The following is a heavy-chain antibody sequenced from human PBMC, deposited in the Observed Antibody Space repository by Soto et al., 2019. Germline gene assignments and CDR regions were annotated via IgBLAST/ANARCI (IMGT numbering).Heavy chain of an antibody. CDR2: IIPIFGTA. Sequence: QVQLVQSGAEVKKPGSSVKVSCKASGGTFSSYAISWVRQAPGQGLEWMGGIIPIFGTANYAQKFQGRVTITADESTSTAYMELSSLRSEDTAVYYCARGTGIAVAGNLDAFDIWGQGTMVTVSS. D-gene: IGHD6-19*01. V-gene: IGHV1-69*01. CDR1: GGTFSSYA. CDR3: ARGTGIAVAGNLDAFDI. J-gene: IGHJ3*02.